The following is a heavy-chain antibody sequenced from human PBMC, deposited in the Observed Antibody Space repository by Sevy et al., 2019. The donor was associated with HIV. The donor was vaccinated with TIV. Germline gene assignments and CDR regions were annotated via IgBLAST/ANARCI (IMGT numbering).Heavy chain of an antibody. CDR2: IDHSGRS. CDR3: ARGPKPLRSDYGDYRGVGYYFDS. V-gene: IGHV4-34*01. CDR1: GESFSNYY. D-gene: IGHD4-17*01. Sequence: SETLSLTCAVYGESFSNYYWSWFRLSPGKGLESIGAIDHSGRSDYNPSLKSRVTMSVDTSKNQFSLKLTSVTAADTAVYYCARGPKPLRSDYGDYRGVGYYFDSWGQGTLVTVSS. J-gene: IGHJ4*02.